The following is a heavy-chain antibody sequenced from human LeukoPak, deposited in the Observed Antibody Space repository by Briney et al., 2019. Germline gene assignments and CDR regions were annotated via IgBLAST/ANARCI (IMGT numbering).Heavy chain of an antibody. V-gene: IGHV3-7*01. D-gene: IGHD6-19*01. CDR1: AFTFSSYW. Sequence: GSLRLSCAASAFTFSSYWMSWVRQAPGKGLEWVANIKKDGSEKKYVDSVKGRFTISRDNAKNSLYLQMNSLRAEDTAVYYCAREGGSGWYSGWFDPWGQGTLVTVSS. CDR2: IKKDGSEK. CDR3: AREGGSGWYSGWFDP. J-gene: IGHJ5*02.